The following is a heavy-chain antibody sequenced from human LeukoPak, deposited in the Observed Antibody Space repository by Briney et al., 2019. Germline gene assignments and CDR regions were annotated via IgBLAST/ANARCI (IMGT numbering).Heavy chain of an antibody. D-gene: IGHD6-13*01. CDR2: IIPIFGTA. Sequence: ASVKVSCKASGGTFSSYAISWVRQAPGQGLEWMGGIIPIFGTANYAQKFQGRVTMTRDTSTSTVYMELSSLRSEDTAVYYCARATRSSSWHTIDYWGQGTLVTVSS. CDR3: ARATRSSSWHTIDY. J-gene: IGHJ4*02. V-gene: IGHV1-69*05. CDR1: GGTFSSYA.